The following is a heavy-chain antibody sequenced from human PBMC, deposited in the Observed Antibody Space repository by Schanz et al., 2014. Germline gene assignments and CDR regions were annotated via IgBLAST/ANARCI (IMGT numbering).Heavy chain of an antibody. CDR2: MSHSGGVI. CDR3: ARDLPRTFLFDY. J-gene: IGHJ4*02. V-gene: IGHV3-11*01. CDR1: GFSFSDSF. Sequence: QMQLVESGGGLVKPGGSLRLSCVASGFSFSDSFMSWIRQTPEKGLEWIAFMSHSGGVIYYAESVRGRFFISRDNAKNSLYLQMKSLRVDDTAVYYCARDLPRTFLFDYWGQGTLVTVSS.